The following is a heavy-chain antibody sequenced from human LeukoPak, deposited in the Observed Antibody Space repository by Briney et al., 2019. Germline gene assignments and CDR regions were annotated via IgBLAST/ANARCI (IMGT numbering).Heavy chain of an antibody. D-gene: IGHD3-3*01. Sequence: SVKVSCKASGFTFTSSAVQWVRQARGQRLEWIGWIVVGSGNTNYAQKFQERVTITRDMSTSTAYMELSSLRSEDTAVYYCAAAHYDLWSGYYFDYWGQGTLVTVSS. J-gene: IGHJ4*02. CDR1: GFTFTSSA. CDR3: AAAHYDLWSGYYFDY. V-gene: IGHV1-58*01. CDR2: IVVGSGNT.